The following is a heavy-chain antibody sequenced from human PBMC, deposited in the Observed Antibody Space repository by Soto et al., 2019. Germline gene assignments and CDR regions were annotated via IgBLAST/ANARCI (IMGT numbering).Heavy chain of an antibody. D-gene: IGHD5-12*01. CDR1: GGTFSSYA. CDR2: IIPIFGTA. Sequence: SVKVSCKASGGTFSSYAISWVRQAPGQGLEWMGGIIPIFGTANYAQKFQGRVTITADESTSTAYKELSSLRSEDTAVYYCARRGGYNSHDAFDIWGQGTMVTVSS. CDR3: ARRGGYNSHDAFDI. V-gene: IGHV1-69*13. J-gene: IGHJ3*02.